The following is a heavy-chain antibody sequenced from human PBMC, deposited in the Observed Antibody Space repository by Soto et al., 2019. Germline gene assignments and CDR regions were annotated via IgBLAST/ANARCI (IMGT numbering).Heavy chain of an antibody. V-gene: IGHV4-4*07. CDR2: VQMSGTT. Sequence: PSETLSLTCAVSGASVRSYHWSWIRQAAGKGLEWIGRVQMSGTTNYNPSLKTRVTMSLDTSKNEVSLRMTSVTAADTAVYFCAKDRSTIRWFDPWGQGILVTVSS. CDR1: GASVRSYH. J-gene: IGHJ5*02. D-gene: IGHD5-12*01. CDR3: AKDRSTIRWFDP.